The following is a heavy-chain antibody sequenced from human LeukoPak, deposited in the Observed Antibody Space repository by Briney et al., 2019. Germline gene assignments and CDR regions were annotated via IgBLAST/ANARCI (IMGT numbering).Heavy chain of an antibody. V-gene: IGHV4-59*01. J-gene: IGHJ5*02. CDR1: GGCISSDY. CDR2: IYYSGSI. CDR3: ATFRGPLNWFDP. Sequence: PSETLSLTCTVSGGCISSDYWSWLRQPPGKGLEWIGYIYYSGSISYNPSLKSRVTMSIDTSKNQFSLKLSSVTAADTAVYYCATFRGPLNWFDPWGQGTLVTVSS. D-gene: IGHD3-10*01.